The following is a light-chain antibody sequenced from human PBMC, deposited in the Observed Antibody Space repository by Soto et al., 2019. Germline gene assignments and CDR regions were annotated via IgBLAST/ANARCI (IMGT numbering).Light chain of an antibody. V-gene: IGKV3-20*01. CDR1: QLVSSY. J-gene: IGKJ3*01. Sequence: VLTQSPATLSLSPGERATLSCRASQLVSSYLAWYQQKPGQAPRLLIYGASSRATGIPDRFSGSGSGTDFTLTISRLEPEDFAVYYCQQYGSSPLFTFGPGTKVDIK. CDR3: QQYGSSPLFT. CDR2: GAS.